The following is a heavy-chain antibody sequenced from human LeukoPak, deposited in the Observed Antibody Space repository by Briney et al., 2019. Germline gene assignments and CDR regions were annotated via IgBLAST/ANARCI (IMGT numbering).Heavy chain of an antibody. J-gene: IGHJ4*02. CDR1: GYLFSNYG. CDR3: ARDIAAAGTKWAFDY. Sequence: GASVKVSCKASGYLFSNYGLTWVRQAPGQGLEWMGWIRAYNGSTSYAQKFQGRVTMTRDTSTSTVYMELSSLRSEDAAVYYCARDIAAAGTKWAFDYWGQGTLVTVSS. D-gene: IGHD6-13*01. CDR2: IRAYNGST. V-gene: IGHV1-18*01.